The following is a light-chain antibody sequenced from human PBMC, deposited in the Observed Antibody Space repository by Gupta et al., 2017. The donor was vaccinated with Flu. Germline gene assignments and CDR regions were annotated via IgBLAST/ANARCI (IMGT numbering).Light chain of an antibody. CDR3: QEYNNEPQRRTWT. Sequence: PVSPGERATLSCRASQRGSSKLAWYKKKTGQAPRRRIYGESTRATRVPARFSGSGYGKGFNLKINSLQSEEWAVYYCQEYNNEPQRRTWTFGQGTKVEIK. V-gene: IGKV3-15*01. CDR1: QRGSSK. CDR2: GES. J-gene: IGKJ1*01.